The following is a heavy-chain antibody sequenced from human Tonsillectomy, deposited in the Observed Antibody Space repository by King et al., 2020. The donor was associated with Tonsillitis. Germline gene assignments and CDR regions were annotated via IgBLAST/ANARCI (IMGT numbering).Heavy chain of an antibody. CDR1: GFTFDDYA. Sequence: VQLVESGGGLVQPGRSLRLSCAASGFTFDDYAMHWVRQAPGKGLEWVSGISWNGGSLGYADCVKGRFTISRDNVKNSLFLQMNSLRAEDTALYYCVKAISPPEDRSGYYYGAGFDIWGQGTLVTVSS. D-gene: IGHD3-22*01. J-gene: IGHJ3*02. V-gene: IGHV3-9*01. CDR2: ISWNGGSL. CDR3: VKAISPPEDRSGYYYGAGFDI.